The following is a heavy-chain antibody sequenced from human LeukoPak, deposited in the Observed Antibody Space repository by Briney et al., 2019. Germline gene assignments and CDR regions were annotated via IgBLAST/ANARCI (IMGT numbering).Heavy chain of an antibody. D-gene: IGHD1-26*01. J-gene: IGHJ4*02. Sequence: PSETLSLTCTVSGGSISSYYWSWIRQPPGKGLEWIGEIYHSGSTNYNPSLKSRVTISVDKSKNQFSLKLSSVTAADTAVYYCASSGSYVDYWGQGTLVTVSS. V-gene: IGHV4-59*12. CDR2: IYHSGST. CDR3: ASSGSYVDY. CDR1: GGSISSYY.